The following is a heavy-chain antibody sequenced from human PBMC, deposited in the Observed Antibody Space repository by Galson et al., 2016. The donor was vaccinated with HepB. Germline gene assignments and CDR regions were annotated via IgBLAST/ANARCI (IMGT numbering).Heavy chain of an antibody. CDR3: AHRQRNSDILFFDY. J-gene: IGHJ4*02. CDR1: GFSLTTSGVG. CDR2: IYWTDDK. Sequence: PALVKPTQTLTLTCTFSGFSLTTSGVGVAWIRQPPGQALEWLALIYWTDDKRYSPALVSRLTITKDTSKNQVVLTMTGMDPVDTATYYCAHRQRNSDILFFDYWGQGTLVTVSS. D-gene: IGHD3-9*01. V-gene: IGHV2-5*01.